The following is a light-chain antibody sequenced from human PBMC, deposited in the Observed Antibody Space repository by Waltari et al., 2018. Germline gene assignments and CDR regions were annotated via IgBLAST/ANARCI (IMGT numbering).Light chain of an antibody. Sequence: EVVLTQSPAHLSLSPGERATLSCRASQNVINFLAWYQQKPGRAPRLLIYDASQRATGIPARFSGSGSGTDFTLTISSLEPEDFAVYYCQQHRNWPITFGQGTRLDIQ. CDR2: DAS. V-gene: IGKV3-11*01. CDR1: QNVINF. J-gene: IGKJ5*01. CDR3: QQHRNWPIT.